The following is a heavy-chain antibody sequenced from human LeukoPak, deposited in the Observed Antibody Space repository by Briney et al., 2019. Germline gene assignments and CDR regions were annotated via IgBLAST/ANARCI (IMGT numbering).Heavy chain of an antibody. Sequence: ASVKVSCTASGYTFTSYYMHWVRQAPGQGLEWMGIINPSGGSTSYAQKFQGRVTMTRDTSTSTVYMELSSLRSEDTAVYYCARHYDTSSGWYRSHAFDIWGQGTMVTVSS. CDR1: GYTFTSYY. V-gene: IGHV1-46*01. CDR2: INPSGGST. CDR3: ARHYDTSSGWYRSHAFDI. D-gene: IGHD6-19*01. J-gene: IGHJ3*02.